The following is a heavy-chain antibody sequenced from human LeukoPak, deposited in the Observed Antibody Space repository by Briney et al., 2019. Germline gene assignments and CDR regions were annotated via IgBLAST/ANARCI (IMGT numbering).Heavy chain of an antibody. V-gene: IGHV3-48*04. CDR2: ISRSGSTR. J-gene: IGHJ3*02. CDR3: ARTAYYYDSSGYDDAFDI. D-gene: IGHD3-22*01. CDR1: GFTFSSYS. Sequence: PGGSLRLSCAASGFTFSSYSMSWIRLAPGKGLEWVSHISRSGSTRYYADSLKGRFTISRDNAKNSLYLQMNSLRAEDTAVYYCARTAYYYDSSGYDDAFDIWGQGTMVTVSS.